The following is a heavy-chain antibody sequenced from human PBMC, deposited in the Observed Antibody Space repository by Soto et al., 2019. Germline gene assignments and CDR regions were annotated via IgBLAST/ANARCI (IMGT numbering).Heavy chain of an antibody. D-gene: IGHD3-16*01. CDR3: APRGGTWHYYFDH. Sequence: SETLSLTCSVSVGSITSGYYFWTCIPQRPGKGREWVGNISHTANANYNPSRKVRVTIARDTSKIHLSLGLIPVTATDAAVYFCAPRGGTWHYYFDHWAQGSLLPVS. V-gene: IGHV4-30-4*01. CDR1: VGSITSGYYF. CDR2: ISHTANA. J-gene: IGHJ4*02.